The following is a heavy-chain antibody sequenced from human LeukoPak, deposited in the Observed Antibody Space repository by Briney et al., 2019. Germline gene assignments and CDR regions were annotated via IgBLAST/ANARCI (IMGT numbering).Heavy chain of an antibody. D-gene: IGHD1-26*01. Sequence: GGSLRLSCAASGFTFSGSAMHWVRQASGKGLEWVGRIRSKANSYATAYAASVKGRFTISRDDSKNTAYLRMNSLKTEDTAVYYCTSASGSYRNYYGMDVWGQGTTVTVSS. CDR2: IRSKANSYAT. CDR3: TSASGSYRNYYGMDV. V-gene: IGHV3-73*01. J-gene: IGHJ6*02. CDR1: GFTFSGSA.